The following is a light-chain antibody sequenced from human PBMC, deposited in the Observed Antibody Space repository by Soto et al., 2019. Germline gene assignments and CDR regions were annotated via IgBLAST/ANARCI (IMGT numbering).Light chain of an antibody. CDR1: QSVSSNY. CDR2: ATS. J-gene: IGKJ2*03. Sequence: EIVLTQSPGTLSLSPGERVTLSCRASQSVSSNYLAWYQQKPGQAPRLLIYATSSRATGIPDRLSGSGSGTDFNLTINRLEPEDFAVYYCQQYGNSPRYSFGQGTRLEIK. CDR3: QQYGNSPRYS. V-gene: IGKV3-20*01.